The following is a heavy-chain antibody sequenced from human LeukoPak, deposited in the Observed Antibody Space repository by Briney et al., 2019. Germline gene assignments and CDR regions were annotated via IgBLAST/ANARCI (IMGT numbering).Heavy chain of an antibody. Sequence: ASVKVSCKASGYTFTSYDINWVRQATGQGLEWMGWMNPNSGNTGYAQKFQERVTITRDMSTSTAYMELSSLRSEDTAVYYCAAELGFMDTAMVWGQGTLVTVSS. CDR2: MNPNSGNT. J-gene: IGHJ4*02. V-gene: IGHV1-8*01. D-gene: IGHD5-18*01. CDR3: AAELGFMDTAMV. CDR1: GYTFTSYD.